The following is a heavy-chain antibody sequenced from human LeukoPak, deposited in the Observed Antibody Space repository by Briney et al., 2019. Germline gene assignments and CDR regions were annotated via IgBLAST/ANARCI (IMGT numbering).Heavy chain of an antibody. J-gene: IGHJ4*02. D-gene: IGHD6-19*01. Sequence: PSGTLSLTCTVSGGSISSSSYYWGWIRQPPGKGLEWIGSIYYSGSTYYNPSLKSRVTISVDTSKNQFSLKLSSVTAADTAVYYCARRTIAVAEDYWGQGTLVTVSS. CDR1: GGSISSSSYY. CDR2: IYYSGST. CDR3: ARRTIAVAEDY. V-gene: IGHV4-39*01.